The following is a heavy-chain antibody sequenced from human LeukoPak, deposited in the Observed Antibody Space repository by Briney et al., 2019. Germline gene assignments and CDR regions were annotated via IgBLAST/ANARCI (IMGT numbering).Heavy chain of an antibody. V-gene: IGHV4-59*01. D-gene: IGHD3-10*01. Sequence: ASETLSLTCIVSGGSIRSYYWSWIRQPPGKGLEWIGCIYYTWSTKYNPSLKTPGIISVDTSKNQFSLKLSSVTAADTAVYYCARGPTQNAYGSGSRWAFDIWGQGTMVTVSS. CDR3: ARGPTQNAYGSGSRWAFDI. J-gene: IGHJ3*02. CDR2: IYYTWST. CDR1: GGSIRSYY.